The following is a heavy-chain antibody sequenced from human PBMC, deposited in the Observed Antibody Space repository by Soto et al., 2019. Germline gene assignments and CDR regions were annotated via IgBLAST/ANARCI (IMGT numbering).Heavy chain of an antibody. D-gene: IGHD1-26*01. J-gene: IGHJ4*02. CDR3: ASDGVGATTYFGYFDY. CDR1: GFSFGGYG. Sequence: QVQLVESGGGVVQPGRSLRLSCAASGFSFGGYGMHWVRQAPGKGLEWVAVIRYDGSNEYYADSAKGRFTISRDNSKNTLYLQMNSLRAADTAVYYCASDGVGATTYFGYFDYWGQGTLVTVSS. V-gene: IGHV3-33*01. CDR2: IRYDGSNE.